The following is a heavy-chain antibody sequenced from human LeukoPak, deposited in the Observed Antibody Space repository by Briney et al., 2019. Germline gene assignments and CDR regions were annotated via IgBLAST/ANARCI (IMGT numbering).Heavy chain of an antibody. Sequence: PGGSLRLSCAASGFTFRNYGMHWVRQAPGKGLEWVASVWYDGSNKDYADSVKGRFTISRDNSKNTLYLQVNSLRAEDTAVYYCARAKGVRGVLKSRHNDYWGQGTLVTVSS. D-gene: IGHD3-10*01. J-gene: IGHJ4*02. CDR1: GFTFRNYG. CDR3: ARAKGVRGVLKSRHNDY. V-gene: IGHV3-33*01. CDR2: VWYDGSNK.